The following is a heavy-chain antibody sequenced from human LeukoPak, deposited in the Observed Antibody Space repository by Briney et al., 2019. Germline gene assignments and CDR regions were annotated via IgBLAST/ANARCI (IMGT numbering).Heavy chain of an antibody. CDR3: ARETTDPSSWYIETWFDP. CDR1: GYTFTSYA. Sequence: ASVKVSCKASGYTFTSYAMNWVRQAPGQGLEWMGWINTNTGNPTYAQGFTGRFVFSWDTAVSTAYLQISSLKAEDTAVYYCARETTDPSSWYIETWFDPWGQGTLVTVSS. V-gene: IGHV7-4-1*02. CDR2: INTNTGNP. D-gene: IGHD6-13*01. J-gene: IGHJ5*02.